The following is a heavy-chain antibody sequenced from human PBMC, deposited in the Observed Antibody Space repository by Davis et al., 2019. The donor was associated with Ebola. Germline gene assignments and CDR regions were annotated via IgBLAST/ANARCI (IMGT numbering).Heavy chain of an antibody. V-gene: IGHV3-30*18. J-gene: IGHJ4*02. Sequence: PGGSLRLSCAASGFSFSSFAIHWVRQVPGKGLEWVALISSDEVYKHYADSVKGRFTISRDNSKNTLYLQMSSLRDEDTAVYYCAKIKNYHAVRGTFDYWGQGTPVTVSS. D-gene: IGHD1-26*01. CDR2: ISSDEVYK. CDR3: AKIKNYHAVRGTFDY. CDR1: GFSFSSFA.